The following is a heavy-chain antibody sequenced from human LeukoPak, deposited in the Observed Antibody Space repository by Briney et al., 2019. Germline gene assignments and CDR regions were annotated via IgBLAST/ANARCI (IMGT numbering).Heavy chain of an antibody. V-gene: IGHV4-38-2*02. CDR2: IYHSGST. Sequence: SETLSLTCTVSGYSISSGYYWGWIRQPPGKGLEWIGSIYHSGSTYYNPSLKSRVTISVDTSKNQFSLKLSSVTAADTAVYYCARDLYYYDSSGYPYYFDYWGQGTLVTVSS. CDR1: GYSISSGYY. D-gene: IGHD3-22*01. J-gene: IGHJ4*02. CDR3: ARDLYYYDSSGYPYYFDY.